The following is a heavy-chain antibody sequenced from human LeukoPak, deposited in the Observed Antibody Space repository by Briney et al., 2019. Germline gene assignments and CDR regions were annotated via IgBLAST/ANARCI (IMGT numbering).Heavy chain of an antibody. Sequence: GGSLRLSCVASGFTFGSYGMHWVRQAPGKGLEWVAVISYDGSRKYYANSVRGRFTISRDDSKNILYLQMSSLREEDTAVYYCAKAPWEIVPAYFLDHWGQGTLVTVSS. CDR3: AKAPWEIVPAYFLDH. CDR2: ISYDGSRK. J-gene: IGHJ4*02. D-gene: IGHD2-15*01. CDR1: GFTFGSYG. V-gene: IGHV3-30*18.